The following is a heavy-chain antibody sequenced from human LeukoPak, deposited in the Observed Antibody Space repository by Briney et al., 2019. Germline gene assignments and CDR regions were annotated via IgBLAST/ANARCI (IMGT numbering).Heavy chain of an antibody. Sequence: PSETLSFTCTVSGGSISSSSYYWGWIRQPPGKGLEWIGSIYYSGSTYYNPSLKSRVTISVDTSKNQFSLKLSSVTAADTAVYYCARGPSTTMIGAFDYWGQGTLVTVSS. D-gene: IGHD3-22*01. CDR3: ARGPSTTMIGAFDY. V-gene: IGHV4-39*07. CDR1: GGSISSSSYY. CDR2: IYYSGST. J-gene: IGHJ4*02.